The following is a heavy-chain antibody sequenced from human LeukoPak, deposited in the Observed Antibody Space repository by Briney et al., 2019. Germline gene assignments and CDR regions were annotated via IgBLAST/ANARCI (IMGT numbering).Heavy chain of an antibody. Sequence: SETLSLTCTVSGGSISSYYWSWIRQPPGKGLEWIGYIYYSGSTNYNPSLKSRVTISVDTSKNQFSLKLSSETAADTAVYYCARRADFWSGYYTDWGQGTLVTVSS. V-gene: IGHV4-59*12. D-gene: IGHD3-3*01. J-gene: IGHJ4*02. CDR2: IYYSGST. CDR3: ARRADFWSGYYTD. CDR1: GGSISSYY.